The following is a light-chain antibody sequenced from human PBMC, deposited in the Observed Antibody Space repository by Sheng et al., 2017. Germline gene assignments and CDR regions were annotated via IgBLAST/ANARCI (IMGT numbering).Light chain of an antibody. J-gene: IGKJ4*01. Sequence: DIQMTQSPSSLSASVGDRVTITCRASQNITNYLNWYQQKPGEAPKFLIYAASSLETGVPSRFSGSGSGTDFTLTISSLQPEDFATYYCQQCFSNVLTFGGGTKVEI. CDR1: QNITNY. V-gene: IGKV1-39*01. CDR3: QQCFSNVLT. CDR2: AAS.